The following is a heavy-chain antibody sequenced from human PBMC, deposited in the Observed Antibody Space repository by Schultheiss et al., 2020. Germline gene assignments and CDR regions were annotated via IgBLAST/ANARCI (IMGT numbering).Heavy chain of an antibody. V-gene: IGHV3-11*01. J-gene: IGHJ4*02. CDR1: GFTFGDYA. D-gene: IGHD6-13*01. Sequence: GGSLRLSCAASGFTFGDYAMSWVRQAPGKGLEWISYISSSGDTKYYADSVRGRFTISRDNAKNSLFLQMNSLRDEDTAVYYCARVGSILAAGTPDYWGQGTLVTVSS. CDR3: ARVGSILAAGTPDY. CDR2: ISSSGDTK.